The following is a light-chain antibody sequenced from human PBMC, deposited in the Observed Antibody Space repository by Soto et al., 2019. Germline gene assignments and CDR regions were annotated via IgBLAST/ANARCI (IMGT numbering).Light chain of an antibody. CDR2: EVN. J-gene: IGLJ2*01. V-gene: IGLV2-14*01. Sequence: QAVVTQPASVSGSPGQSITISCTGTSSDVGGYDYVSWYQQYPGKAPRLIIYEVNNRPSGVSDRFSGSKSGNTASLTISGLRAEDEGDYFCSSFTGTSAIILFGGGTKLTVL. CDR1: SSDVGGYDY. CDR3: SSFTGTSAIIL.